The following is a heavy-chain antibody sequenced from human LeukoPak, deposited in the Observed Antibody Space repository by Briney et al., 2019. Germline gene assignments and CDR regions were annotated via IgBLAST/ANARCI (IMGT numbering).Heavy chain of an antibody. CDR1: RFTFSSYA. CDR2: ISHTGGST. J-gene: IGHJ4*02. V-gene: IGHV3-23*01. D-gene: IGHD3-16*02. CDR3: ASSSIYSDYVWGSFRYNVFDN. Sequence: PGGSLRLSCAASRFTFSSYAMSWVRQAPGKGLEWVSAISHTGGSTYYADSVKGRFTVSRDNANNSLYLQMNSLRAEDTAVYYCASSSIYSDYVWGSFRYNVFDNWGQGSLVTVSS.